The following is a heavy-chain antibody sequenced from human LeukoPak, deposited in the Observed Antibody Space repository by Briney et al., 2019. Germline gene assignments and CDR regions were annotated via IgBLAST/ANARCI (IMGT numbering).Heavy chain of an antibody. J-gene: IGHJ4*02. CDR1: GFTFSSLA. CDR2: IGGSGGTT. Sequence: PGGSLRLSCAASGFTFSSLAMSWVRHAPGKGLEWVSAIGGSGGTTYYADSVKGRFTISRDNSKNTLYLHMNSLRAEATAVYYCAKDRSDWNNAFDYWGQGTLVTVSS. CDR3: AKDRSDWNNAFDY. D-gene: IGHD1/OR15-1a*01. V-gene: IGHV3-23*01.